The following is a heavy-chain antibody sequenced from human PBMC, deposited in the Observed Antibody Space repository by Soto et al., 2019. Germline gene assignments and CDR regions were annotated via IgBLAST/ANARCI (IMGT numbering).Heavy chain of an antibody. CDR3: AKPPDYNWDDY. D-gene: IGHD1-20*01. CDR2: VSGSGGST. Sequence: EVQLLESGGGLVQPGGSLRLSCAASGFTFISYAMSWVRQAPGKGLEWISAVSGSGGSTYYADSVKGRFTISRDNSKDTLNLQMNNLRAEDTAVYYCAKPPDYNWDDYWGQGTLVTVS. CDR1: GFTFISYA. J-gene: IGHJ4*02. V-gene: IGHV3-23*01.